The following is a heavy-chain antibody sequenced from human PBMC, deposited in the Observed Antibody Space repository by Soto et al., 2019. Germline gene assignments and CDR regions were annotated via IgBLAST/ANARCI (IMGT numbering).Heavy chain of an antibody. D-gene: IGHD3-3*01. J-gene: IGHJ4*02. Sequence: EVQLVESGGGLVKPGGSLRLSCAASGFTFGSYLMNWVRQAPGKGLEWVSAISGSSSYIYYTDSVRGRFTISRDNAKNSVYLQMNSLRVEDTAVYYCARDPSGALPGFDYWGQGILVTVSS. CDR2: ISGSSSYI. CDR3: ARDPSGALPGFDY. V-gene: IGHV3-21*02. CDR1: GFTFGSYL.